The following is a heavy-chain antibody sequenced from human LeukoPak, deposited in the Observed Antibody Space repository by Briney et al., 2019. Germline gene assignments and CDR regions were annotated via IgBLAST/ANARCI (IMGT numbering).Heavy chain of an antibody. J-gene: IGHJ4*02. CDR3: ATIYGDFSDFDS. D-gene: IGHD4-17*01. CDR2: VTHDGRI. V-gene: IGHV4-34*01. CDR1: GGSFSGSY. Sequence: PSETLSLTCAVYGGSFSGSYWNWIRQPPGKGLQWIGEVTHDGRINYNPSLRGRVTISVDTFMNQFSLRLTSVTAADTAVYYCATIYGDFSDFDSWAQGTPVTVSS.